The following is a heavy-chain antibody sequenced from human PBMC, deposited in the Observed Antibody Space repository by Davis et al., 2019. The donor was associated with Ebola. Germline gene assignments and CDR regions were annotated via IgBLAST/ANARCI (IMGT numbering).Heavy chain of an antibody. CDR2: ISANNGNT. CDR1: GYIFTIYG. J-gene: IGHJ5*02. D-gene: IGHD5-24*01. Sequence: ASVKVSCKASGYIFTIYGISWMRQAPGQGLEWMGWISANNGNTNYAQRFQGRVTMTTDTSTGTAYMELRSLTSDDTAVYYCALRDYWFDPWGQGTLVTVSS. CDR3: ALRDYWFDP. V-gene: IGHV1-18*01.